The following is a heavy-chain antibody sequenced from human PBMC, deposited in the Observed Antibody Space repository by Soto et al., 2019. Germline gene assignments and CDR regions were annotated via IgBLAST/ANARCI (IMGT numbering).Heavy chain of an antibody. J-gene: IGHJ4*01. Sequence: QVHLMQSGAEVKKPGASVKVSCKASGYTFTYYEITWVRQAPGQGLEWMGWISAYSGNTNYAQKLQGRLTMTTDTSTNTAYMELRSLRSHDTAVYYCARVVKAGDYGDYGRYYFDYWGHGTLVTVSS. CDR3: ARVVKAGDYGDYGRYYFDY. V-gene: IGHV1-18*04. D-gene: IGHD4-17*01. CDR2: ISAYSGNT. CDR1: GYTFTYYE.